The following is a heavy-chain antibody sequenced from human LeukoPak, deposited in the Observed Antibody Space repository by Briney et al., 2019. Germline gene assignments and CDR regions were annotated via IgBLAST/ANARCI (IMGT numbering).Heavy chain of an antibody. Sequence: PSETLSLTCAVYGGSFSGYYWSWIRQPPGKGLEWIGEINHSGSTNYNPSLKSRVTISVDTSKNQFSQKLSSVTAADWAVYYCARRIAARPPGRGGYFDLWGRDTLVTVSS. V-gene: IGHV4-34*01. J-gene: IGHJ2*01. CDR3: ARRIAARPPGRGGYFDL. CDR1: GGSFSGYY. CDR2: INHSGST. D-gene: IGHD6-6*01.